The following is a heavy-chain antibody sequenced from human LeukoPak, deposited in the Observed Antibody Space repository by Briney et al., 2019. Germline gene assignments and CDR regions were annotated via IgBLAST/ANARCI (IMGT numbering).Heavy chain of an antibody. CDR3: ATFQSSSGWYKDGFDI. CDR2: FDPEDGET. D-gene: IGHD6-19*01. CDR1: GYTLTELS. Sequence: ASVKVTCKVSGYTLTELSMNWVRQAPGKGLEWMGGFDPEDGETIYAQKFQGRVTMTEDTSTGTAYIELSSLRSEDTAVYYCATFQSSSGWYKDGFDIWGQGTKVTVSS. V-gene: IGHV1-24*01. J-gene: IGHJ3*02.